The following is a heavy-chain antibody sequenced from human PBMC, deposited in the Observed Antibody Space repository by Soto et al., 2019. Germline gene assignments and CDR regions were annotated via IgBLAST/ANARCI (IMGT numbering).Heavy chain of an antibody. CDR3: ARPITTGYSSSWYEVGSFDY. D-gene: IGHD6-13*01. CDR1: GFTFSSYA. Sequence: QVQLVESGGGVVQPGRSLRLSCAASGFTFSSYAMHWVRKAPGKGLEWVAVISYDGSNKYYADSVKGRFTISRDNSKNSLYLQMNSLRAEDTAVYYCARPITTGYSSSWYEVGSFDYWGQGTLVTVSS. J-gene: IGHJ4*02. V-gene: IGHV3-30-3*01. CDR2: ISYDGSNK.